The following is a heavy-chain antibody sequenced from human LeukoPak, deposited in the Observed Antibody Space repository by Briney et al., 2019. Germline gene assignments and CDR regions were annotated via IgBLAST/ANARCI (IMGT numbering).Heavy chain of an antibody. CDR2: ISADGIDK. V-gene: IGHV3-30*18. Sequence: GRSLRLSCAASGFPFSNYGMHGVRQAPGKGLEWVAVISADGIDKYYADSVKGRFTISRDNSKNTLYLQMSSLRPEDTVVYFCAKDKGREGDYWGQGNLVTVSS. CDR3: AKDKGREGDY. J-gene: IGHJ4*02. CDR1: GFPFSNYG.